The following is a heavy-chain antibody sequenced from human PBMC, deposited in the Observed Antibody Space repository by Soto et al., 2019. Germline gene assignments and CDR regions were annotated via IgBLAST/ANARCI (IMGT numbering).Heavy chain of an antibody. Sequence: ASVKVSCKASVYTFTSYAMHWVRQAPGQRLEWMGWINAGNGNTKYSQKFQGRVTITRDTSASTAYMELSSLRSEDTAVYYCARDHLGMYYFDYWGQGTLVTVSS. J-gene: IGHJ4*02. D-gene: IGHD7-27*01. CDR2: INAGNGNT. CDR1: VYTFTSYA. V-gene: IGHV1-3*01. CDR3: ARDHLGMYYFDY.